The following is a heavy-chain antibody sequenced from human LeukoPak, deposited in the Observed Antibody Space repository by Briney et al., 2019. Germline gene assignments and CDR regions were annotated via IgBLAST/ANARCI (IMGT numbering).Heavy chain of an antibody. Sequence: GASVKVSCKASGYSFNNYDINWVRQTSTQGLEWMGWLSPNRGTTGYAQKFQDRVTITGVTSINTVYMELSSLRSEDTGVYYCARTIESADGWEDAFDIWGQGTLVTVSS. D-gene: IGHD3-10*01. J-gene: IGHJ3*02. V-gene: IGHV1-8*03. CDR3: ARTIESADGWEDAFDI. CDR1: GYSFNNYD. CDR2: LSPNRGTT.